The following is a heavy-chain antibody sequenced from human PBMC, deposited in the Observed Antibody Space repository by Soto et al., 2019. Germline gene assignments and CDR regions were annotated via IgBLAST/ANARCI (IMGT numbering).Heavy chain of an antibody. CDR2: INGGNGNT. CDR3: ARELQGLYYFDY. Sequence: DSVKVSCKASEYTFTSYTMHWVRQAPGQRLEWMGWINGGNGNTKYSQKFQGRVTITRDTSASTAYMELSSLRSDDTAVYYCARELQGLYYFDYWGQGTVVTSPQ. J-gene: IGHJ4*02. CDR1: EYTFTSYT. V-gene: IGHV1-3*01. D-gene: IGHD4-4*01.